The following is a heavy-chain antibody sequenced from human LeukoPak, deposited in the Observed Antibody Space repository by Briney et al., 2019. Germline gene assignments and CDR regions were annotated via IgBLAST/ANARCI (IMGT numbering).Heavy chain of an antibody. Sequence: SETLSLTCSVSGGSITSYYWSWIRQPPGKGLEWIGYIYNSGSTNYHPSLQSRVTISVDTSKNQFSLKLSSVTAADTAVYYCARKTYCSGDRCYGENWFGPWGQGILVTVSS. J-gene: IGHJ5*02. V-gene: IGHV4-4*09. CDR1: GGSITSYY. CDR3: ARKTYCSGDRCYGENWFGP. D-gene: IGHD2-15*01. CDR2: IYNSGST.